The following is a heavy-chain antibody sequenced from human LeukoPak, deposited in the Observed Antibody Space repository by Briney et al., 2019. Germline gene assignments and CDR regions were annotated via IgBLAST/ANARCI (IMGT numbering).Heavy chain of an antibody. CDR3: ASHTRDYGMDV. J-gene: IGHJ6*02. CDR2: INHSGTT. CDR1: GGSFSGYY. V-gene: IGHV4-34*01. Sequence: PSETLSLTCAVYGGSFSGYYWSWIRQPPGKGLEWIGEINHSGTTNYNPSFKSRVTISVDTSKNQFSLKLSSVTAADTAVYYCASHTRDYGMDVWGQGTTVTVSS.